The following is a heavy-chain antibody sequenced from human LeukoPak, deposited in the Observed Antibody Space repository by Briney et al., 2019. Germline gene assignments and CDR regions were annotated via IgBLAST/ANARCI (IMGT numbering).Heavy chain of an antibody. CDR3: ARDFYYDSSGYPLWYFDL. Sequence: ASVKVSCKASGYTFAGYYIHWVRQAPGQGLEWMGIINPSGGSTSYAQKFQGRVTMTRDTSTSTVYMELSSLRSEDTAVYYCARDFYYDSSGYPLWYFDLWGRGTLVTVSS. CDR1: GYTFAGYY. J-gene: IGHJ2*01. CDR2: INPSGGST. V-gene: IGHV1-46*01. D-gene: IGHD3-22*01.